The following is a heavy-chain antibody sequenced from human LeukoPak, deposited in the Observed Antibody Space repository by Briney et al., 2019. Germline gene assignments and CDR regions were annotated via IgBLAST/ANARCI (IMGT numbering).Heavy chain of an antibody. D-gene: IGHD2-15*01. V-gene: IGHV1-69*13. CDR2: IIPIFGTA. CDR3: ARAVPGYCSGGSCYNWFDP. J-gene: IGHJ5*02. CDR1: GGTFSSYA. Sequence: SVKVSCKASGGTFSSYAISWVRQAPGQGLEWMGGIIPIFGTANYAQKFQGRVTITADESTSTAYMELSSLRSEDTAVYYCARAVPGYCSGGSCYNWFDPWGQGTLVTVSS.